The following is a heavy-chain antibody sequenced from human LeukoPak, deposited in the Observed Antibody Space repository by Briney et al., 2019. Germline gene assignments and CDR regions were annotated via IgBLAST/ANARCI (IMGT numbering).Heavy chain of an antibody. CDR3: ARIVATIIGGFDP. D-gene: IGHD5-12*01. Sequence: GSLRLSCAASGFTFSSYSMNWVRQAPGKGLEWVSSISSSSSYIYYADSVKGRFTISRDNAKNSLYLQMNSLRAEDTAVYYCARIVATIIGGFDPWGQGTLVTVSS. V-gene: IGHV3-21*01. J-gene: IGHJ5*02. CDR1: GFTFSSYS. CDR2: ISSSSSYI.